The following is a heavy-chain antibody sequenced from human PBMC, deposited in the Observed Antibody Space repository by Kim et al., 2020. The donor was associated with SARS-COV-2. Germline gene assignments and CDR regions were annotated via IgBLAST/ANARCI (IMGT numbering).Heavy chain of an antibody. CDR1: GGSFSGYY. D-gene: IGHD1-1*01. CDR2: INHGGST. V-gene: IGHV4-34*01. Sequence: SETLSLTCGVYGGSFSGYYWSWIRQPPGKGLEWIGEINHGGSTNYNPSLKSRVIISVDTSKNQFSLKLSSVTAADTAVYYCARDSGSTTGNLTAWYFDFWGRGTLVTVSS. J-gene: IGHJ2*01. CDR3: ARDSGSTTGNLTAWYFDF.